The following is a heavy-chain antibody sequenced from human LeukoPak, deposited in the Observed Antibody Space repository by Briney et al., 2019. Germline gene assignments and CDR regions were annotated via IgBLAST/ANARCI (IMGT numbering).Heavy chain of an antibody. Sequence: GGSLRLSCAASGFTFSSYGMHWVRQAPGKGLEWVAVISYDGSNKYYADSVKGRFTISRDNAKNSLYLQMNSLRAEDMALYYCAKGIDSSSHYFDYWGQGTLVTVSS. V-gene: IGHV3-30*18. CDR3: AKGIDSSSHYFDY. CDR1: GFTFSSYG. D-gene: IGHD6-13*01. CDR2: ISYDGSNK. J-gene: IGHJ4*02.